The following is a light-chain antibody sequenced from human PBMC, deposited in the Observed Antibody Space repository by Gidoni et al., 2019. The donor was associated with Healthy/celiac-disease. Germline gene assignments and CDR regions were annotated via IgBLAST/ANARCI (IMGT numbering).Light chain of an antibody. J-gene: IGLJ1*01. Sequence: YDLPQPPPVSVSSGQTARITCSGDALPKKYAYWYQQMSGQAPVLVIYEDSKRPSGIPERFYGSSSGTMATLTISGAQVEDEADYYCYSTDSSGNHPYVFGTGTKVTVL. CDR2: EDS. CDR1: ALPKKY. V-gene: IGLV3-10*01. CDR3: YSTDSSGNHPYV.